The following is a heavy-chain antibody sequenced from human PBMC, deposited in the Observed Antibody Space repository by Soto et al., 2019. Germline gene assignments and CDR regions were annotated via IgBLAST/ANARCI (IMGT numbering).Heavy chain of an antibody. V-gene: IGHV4-61*01. CDR3: ARTTAVPNTLRSRYFFDY. CDR2: VYYSGTT. CDR1: GGSVSDKTYY. D-gene: IGHD4-17*01. Sequence: SETLSLTCSVSGGSVSDKTYYWSWIRQPPGKRLEWIGYVYYSGTTNYNPPLKSRVTISVDLSKNRFSLRLSSVTTADTALYYCARTTAVPNTLRSRYFFDYWGQGTLVTVSS. J-gene: IGHJ4*02.